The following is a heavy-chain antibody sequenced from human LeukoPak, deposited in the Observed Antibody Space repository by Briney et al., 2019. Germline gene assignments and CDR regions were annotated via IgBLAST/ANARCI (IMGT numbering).Heavy chain of an antibody. D-gene: IGHD2-2*01. Sequence: SETLSLTCTVSGGSISSSSYYWGWIRQPPGKGLEWIGSIYYSGNTYYNPSLRSRVPISVDTSKNQFSLKLSSVSAADTAVYYCARKGYCSSTSCYNFDYWGQGTLVTVSS. V-gene: IGHV4-39*01. J-gene: IGHJ4*02. CDR2: IYYSGNT. CDR1: GGSISSSSYY. CDR3: ARKGYCSSTSCYNFDY.